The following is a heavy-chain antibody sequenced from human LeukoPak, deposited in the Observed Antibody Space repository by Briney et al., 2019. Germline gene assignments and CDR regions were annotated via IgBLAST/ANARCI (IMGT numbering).Heavy chain of an antibody. J-gene: IGHJ4*02. CDR2: INHSGST. CDR1: GGSFSGYY. Sequence: PSETLSLTCAVYGGSFSGYYWSWLRQPPGQGLEWMGEINHSGSTNYHPSLKSRATISVGTTKTQISPKLSSVTPADTAVYDCAIQINCSGGSCYTYYFDYWGQGTLVTVSS. V-gene: IGHV4-34*01. D-gene: IGHD2-15*01. CDR3: AIQINCSGGSCYTYYFDY.